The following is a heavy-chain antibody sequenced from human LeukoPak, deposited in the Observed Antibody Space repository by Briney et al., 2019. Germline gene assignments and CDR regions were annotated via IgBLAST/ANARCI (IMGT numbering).Heavy chain of an antibody. V-gene: IGHV3-66*01. CDR3: ARDNYYDSSGFDY. CDR2: IYSGGST. Sequence: GGSLRLSCGASGFTFSSYAMSWVRQAPGKGLEWVSVIYSGGSTYYADSVKGRFTISGDNSKNTLYLQMNSLRAEDTAVYYCARDNYYDSSGFDYWGQGTLVTVSS. J-gene: IGHJ4*02. CDR1: GFTFSSYA. D-gene: IGHD3-22*01.